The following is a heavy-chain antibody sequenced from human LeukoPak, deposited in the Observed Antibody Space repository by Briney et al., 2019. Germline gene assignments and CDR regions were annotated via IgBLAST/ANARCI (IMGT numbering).Heavy chain of an antibody. D-gene: IGHD6-6*01. J-gene: IGHJ6*03. CDR2: ITPNTGVT. CDR3: ARDGGRRSAARPKFYYYMDV. V-gene: IGHV1-2*02. Sequence: ASVKVSCKASGGTFSSYAISWLRQAPGQGLEWMGWITPNTGVTNYAPKFQGRVTMTRDTSLSTAYMELTRLKSDDTAVYFCARDGGRRSAARPKFYYYMDVWGEGTTVIVSS. CDR1: GGTFSSYA.